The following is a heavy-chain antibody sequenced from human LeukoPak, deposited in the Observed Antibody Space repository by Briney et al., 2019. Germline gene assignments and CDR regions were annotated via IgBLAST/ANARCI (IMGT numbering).Heavy chain of an antibody. Sequence: EWVALIWYDGSNQDYAHSVKGRFTISRHNSKNTLYLQMNSLRAEDTAVYYCASIAVAGTGYWGQGTLVTVSS. CDR3: ASIAVAGTGY. CDR2: IWYDGSNQ. V-gene: IGHV3-30*14. D-gene: IGHD6-19*01. J-gene: IGHJ4*02.